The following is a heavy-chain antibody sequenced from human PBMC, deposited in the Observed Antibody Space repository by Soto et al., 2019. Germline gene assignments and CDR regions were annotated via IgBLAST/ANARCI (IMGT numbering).Heavy chain of an antibody. CDR3: ARGQIVMLN. Sequence: PSETLSLTCAVFGGSISSDTYYWSWIRQYPGRGLEWIGYISHNAVTWYNPSPQSRVNISIDKSANHFSLTLKSVTAADTAVYYCARGQIVMLNWGQGTLVTVSS. D-gene: IGHD3-16*01. J-gene: IGHJ4*02. CDR1: GGSISSDTYY. V-gene: IGHV4-31*11. CDR2: ISHNAVT.